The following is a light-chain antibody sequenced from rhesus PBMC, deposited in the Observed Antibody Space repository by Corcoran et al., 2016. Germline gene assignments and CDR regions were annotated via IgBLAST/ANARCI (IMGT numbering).Light chain of an antibody. CDR3: QQYSSRPYR. Sequence: DIQMTQSPSSLSASVGATVTITCRPSQGITTWLAVYQQATGNAPKLQIYGAFSLQSGVPSRFRGSGSGTHFSFTISSLQSEDFAIYYCQQYSSRPYRFGQGTKVEI. V-gene: IGKV1-22*01. CDR2: GAF. J-gene: IGKJ2*01. CDR1: QGITTW.